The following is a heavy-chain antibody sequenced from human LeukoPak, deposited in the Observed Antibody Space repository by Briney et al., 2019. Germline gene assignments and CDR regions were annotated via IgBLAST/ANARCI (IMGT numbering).Heavy chain of an antibody. D-gene: IGHD3-22*01. Sequence: PGGSLRLSCAASGFTFSTYVMSWVRQAPGKGLEWVSAISGNSVGTYYADSVKGRFTISRDNSKSTLFLQLTTLRAEDTAVYYCANSLPGLLTSSGGAFDIWGQGTMVTVSS. J-gene: IGHJ3*02. CDR2: ISGNSVGT. V-gene: IGHV3-23*01. CDR1: GFTFSTYV. CDR3: ANSLPGLLTSSGGAFDI.